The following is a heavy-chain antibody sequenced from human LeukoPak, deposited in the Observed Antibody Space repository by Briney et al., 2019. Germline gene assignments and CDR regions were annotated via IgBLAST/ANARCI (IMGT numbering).Heavy chain of an antibody. CDR1: GFAFSSSS. CDR2: ISGAGGSS. V-gene: IGHV3-23*01. D-gene: IGHD3-22*01. Sequence: GGSLRLSCATSGFAFSSSSMSWVRQAPGKGLEWVSTISGAGGSSWYAESVKGRFTISRDNSMNSVSLQMSSLRAEDTAIYYCTKDDSSSWYDYFFDYWGQGTLVTVSS. CDR3: TKDDSSSWYDYFFDY. J-gene: IGHJ4*02.